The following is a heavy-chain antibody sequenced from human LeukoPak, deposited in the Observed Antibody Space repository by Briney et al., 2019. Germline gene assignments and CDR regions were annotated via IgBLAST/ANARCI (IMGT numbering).Heavy chain of an antibody. CDR3: ARGMPRGIAARGRFDP. D-gene: IGHD6-25*01. J-gene: IGHJ5*02. V-gene: IGHV1-8*03. Sequence: ASVKVSCKASGYTFTDYYMHWVRQAPGQGLEWMGWMNPNSGNTGYAQKFQGRVTITRNTSISTAYMELSSLRSEDTAVYYCARGMPRGIAARGRFDPWGQGTLVTVSS. CDR1: GYTFTDYY. CDR2: MNPNSGNT.